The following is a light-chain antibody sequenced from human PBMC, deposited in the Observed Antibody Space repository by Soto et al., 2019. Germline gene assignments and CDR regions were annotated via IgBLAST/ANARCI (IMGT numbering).Light chain of an antibody. CDR2: GAS. CDR3: QQYNNWWT. V-gene: IGKV3-15*01. Sequence: EILMTQSPATLSVSPLERATLSCRASQSVDSNLAWYQQKPGQAPRLLIYGASTRATGISARFSGSGSGTEFTLTISSLQSEDFGVYYCQQYNNWWTFGQGTKV. CDR1: QSVDSN. J-gene: IGKJ1*01.